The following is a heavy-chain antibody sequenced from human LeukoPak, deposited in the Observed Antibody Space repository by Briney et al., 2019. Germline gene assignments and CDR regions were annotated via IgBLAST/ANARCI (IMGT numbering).Heavy chain of an antibody. D-gene: IGHD3-16*01. J-gene: IGHJ4*02. CDR1: GGSFSGYY. V-gene: IGHV4-34*01. Sequence: SETLSLTCAVYGGSFSGYYWSWIRQPPGKGLEWIGEINHSGSTNYNPSLKSRVTISVDTSKNQFSLKLSSVTAADTAVYYCARVRYDYVWGSSDYFDYWGQGTLVTVSS. CDR2: INHSGST. CDR3: ARVRYDYVWGSSDYFDY.